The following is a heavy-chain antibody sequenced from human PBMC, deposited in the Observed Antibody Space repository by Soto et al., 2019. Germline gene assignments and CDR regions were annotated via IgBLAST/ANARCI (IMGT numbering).Heavy chain of an antibody. Sequence: PGGSLRLSCAASGFTFNTYAMNWVRQAPGKGLEWVSSISSSSSNIFYADSLKGRFTVSRDNARNSLYLQMDSLRAEDTAVYYCTRDFYDSNGYYYYYGMDVWGQGTTVTVSS. D-gene: IGHD3-22*01. CDR3: TRDFYDSNGYYYYYGMDV. CDR1: GFTFNTYA. J-gene: IGHJ6*02. V-gene: IGHV3-21*01. CDR2: ISSSSSNI.